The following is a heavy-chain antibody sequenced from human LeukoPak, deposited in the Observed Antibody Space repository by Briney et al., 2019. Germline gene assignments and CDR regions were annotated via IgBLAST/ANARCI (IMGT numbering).Heavy chain of an antibody. CDR2: IYHSGST. CDR3: ARVPPVYTAYYYYYYMDV. Sequence: SETLSLTCTVSGGSISSGDYYWSWIRQPPGKGLEWIGYIYHSGSTYYNPSLKSRVTISVDTSKNQFSLKPSSVTAADTAVYYCARVPPVYTAYYYYYYMDVWGKGTTVTVSS. J-gene: IGHJ6*03. V-gene: IGHV4-30-4*08. CDR1: GGSISSGDYY. D-gene: IGHD5-18*01.